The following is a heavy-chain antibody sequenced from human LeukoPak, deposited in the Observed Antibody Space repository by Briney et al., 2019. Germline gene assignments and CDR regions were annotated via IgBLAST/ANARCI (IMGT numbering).Heavy chain of an antibody. J-gene: IGHJ6*03. CDR3: GRGLVVVVTNYMDV. CDR2: IKSNLHGGET. CDR1: GVDFVEHS. D-gene: IGHD2-21*02. Sequence: GGSLRLSCRGPGVDFVEHSFTWVRQAPGKGLEWVGLIKSNLHGGETFYAASVAGRFTISRDDSTSSAFLLMDRAEIEDTGVYYCGRGLVVVVTNYMDVWGRGTTVTVSS. V-gene: IGHV3-49*04.